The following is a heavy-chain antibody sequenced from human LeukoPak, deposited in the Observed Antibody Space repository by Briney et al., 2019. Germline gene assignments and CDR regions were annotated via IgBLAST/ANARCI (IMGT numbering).Heavy chain of an antibody. J-gene: IGHJ4*02. CDR2: KSFNGNDK. CDR3: ARVYGSEIDY. CDR1: GFGLGSYN. D-gene: IGHD3-10*01. V-gene: IGHV3-30*04. Sequence: PGGSLRLSCAGSGFGLGSYNMYWIRQAPGKGLEWVTLKSFNGNDKKYADSVKGRFTVSRDNSRNTVFLQMNSLRPEDTGLYYCARVYGSEIDYWGQGTQVIVSS.